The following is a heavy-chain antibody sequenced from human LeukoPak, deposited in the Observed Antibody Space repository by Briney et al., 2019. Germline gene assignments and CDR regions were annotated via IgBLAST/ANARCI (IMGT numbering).Heavy chain of an antibody. J-gene: IGHJ4*02. D-gene: IGHD2-15*01. CDR3: ARQIGYCSGGSCYFDN. Sequence: GGSLRLSCTASGFTFSNYAMSWVRQAPGTGLQWVSAISGSGGDTYHANSVKGRFTISRDKSKNTVVLQMNSLRVDDMGVYYCARQIGYCSGGSCYFDNWGQGTLVTVST. CDR1: GFTFSNYA. CDR2: ISGSGGDT. V-gene: IGHV3-23*01.